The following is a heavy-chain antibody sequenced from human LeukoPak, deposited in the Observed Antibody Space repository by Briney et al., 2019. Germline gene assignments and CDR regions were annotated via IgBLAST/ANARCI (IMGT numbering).Heavy chain of an antibody. CDR2: IKQDGSEK. D-gene: IGHD6-13*01. CDR3: ARGVSWTFDN. CDR1: GFTFSSYW. Sequence: GGSLRLSCAASGFTFSSYWMSWVRQAPGKGLEWVANIKQDGSEKYNVDSVKGRFAVSRDNAKNSLSLQMNILRLEDTAVYYCARGVSWTFDNWGRGALVIVSS. J-gene: IGHJ4*02. V-gene: IGHV3-7*04.